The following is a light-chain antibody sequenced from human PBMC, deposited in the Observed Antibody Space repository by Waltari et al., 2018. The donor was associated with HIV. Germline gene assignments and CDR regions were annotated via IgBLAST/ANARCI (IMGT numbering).Light chain of an antibody. CDR2: AGS. CDR1: QSITNY. J-gene: IGKJ2*01. CDR3: QQSYSTPRT. Sequence: DIQMTQSPSLSASVGDRVTITCRASQSITNYLNWYQQKPGKAPRLLIFAGSSLQSGVPARFSGSKSGTDFTLTITSLQAEDFATYYCQQSYSTPRTFGQGTKLDIK. V-gene: IGKV1-39*01.